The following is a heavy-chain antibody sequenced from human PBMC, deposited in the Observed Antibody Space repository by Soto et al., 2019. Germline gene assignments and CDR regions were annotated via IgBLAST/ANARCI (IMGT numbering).Heavy chain of an antibody. CDR2: ISYDGSNK. V-gene: IGHV3-30*18. J-gene: IGHJ4*02. CDR3: AKDPRQYYYANTWDVQYFDY. D-gene: IGHD3-10*01. CDR1: GFTFSSYG. Sequence: GGSLRLSCAASGFTFSSYGMHWVRQAPGKGLEWVAVISYDGSNKYYADSVKGRFTISRDNSKNTLYLQMNSLRAEDTAVYYCAKDPRQYYYANTWDVQYFDYWGQGTLVTVSS.